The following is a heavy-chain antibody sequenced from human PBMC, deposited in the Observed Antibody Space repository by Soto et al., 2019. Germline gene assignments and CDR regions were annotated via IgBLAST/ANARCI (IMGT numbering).Heavy chain of an antibody. D-gene: IGHD3-10*01. CDR2: IGVGGGDR. CDR1: GFTFSSYA. CDR3: ARVRFGELI. V-gene: IGHV3-23*01. J-gene: IGHJ4*02. Sequence: EVQLLESGGGLVQPGGSLRLSCAASGFTFSSYAMSWVRQAPGKGLEWVSIIGVGGGDRYYPESVKGRFTISRDNSRDTLHLAINSLRDEDTAVYYCARVRFGELIWGQGTLVTVSS.